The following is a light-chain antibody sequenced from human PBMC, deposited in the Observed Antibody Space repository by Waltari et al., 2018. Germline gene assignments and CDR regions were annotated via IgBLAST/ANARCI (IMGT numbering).Light chain of an antibody. CDR2: WAS. V-gene: IGKV4-1*01. J-gene: IGKJ1*01. Sequence: DIVMTQSPDSLAVSLGESATIKCKSSQSVFYSPYNQNCLAWYQQKPGQPPELLFYWASTRESGVPDRFSGSGSGTDFTLTISSLQAEDVAFYYCQQYYSSPWTFGQGTKVEVK. CDR3: QQYYSSPWT. CDR1: QSVFYSPYNQNC.